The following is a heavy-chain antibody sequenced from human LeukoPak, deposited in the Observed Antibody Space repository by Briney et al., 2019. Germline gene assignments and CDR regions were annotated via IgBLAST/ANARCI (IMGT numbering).Heavy chain of an antibody. D-gene: IGHD3-10*02. CDR1: GFTFSSYS. Sequence: GGSLRLSCAASGFTFSSYSMNWVRQAPGKGLEWVAVISYDGSNKYYADPVKGRFTISRDNSKNTLYLQMNSLRAEGTAVYYCARDFRPYGRGNNPVAFDIWGQGTMVTVSS. CDR3: ARDFRPYGRGNNPVAFDI. CDR2: ISYDGSNK. J-gene: IGHJ3*02. V-gene: IGHV3-30*05.